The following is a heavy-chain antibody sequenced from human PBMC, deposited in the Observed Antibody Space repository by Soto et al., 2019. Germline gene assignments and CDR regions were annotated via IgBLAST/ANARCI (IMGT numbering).Heavy chain of an antibody. CDR3: ALQYSSSWYYFDY. J-gene: IGHJ4*02. V-gene: IGHV3-48*01. CDR2: ISSSSSTI. Sequence: GGSLRLSCAASGFTFSSYSMNWVRQAPGKGLEWVSYISSSSSTIYYADSVKGRFTISRDNAKNSLYLQMNSLRAEDTAVYYCALQYSSSWYYFDYWGQGTLVTVSS. CDR1: GFTFSSYS. D-gene: IGHD6-13*01.